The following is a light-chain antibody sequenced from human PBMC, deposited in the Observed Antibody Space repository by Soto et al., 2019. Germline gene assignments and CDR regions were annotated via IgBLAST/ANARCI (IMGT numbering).Light chain of an antibody. J-gene: IGLJ1*01. V-gene: IGLV2-14*03. CDR1: SSDVGGYSS. CDR3: SSYTSSSTLV. CDR2: DVS. Sequence: QSALTQPASVSGSPGQSITIPCTGTSSDVGGYSSVSWYQHHPGKAPKLMIYDVSNRPSGVSNRFSGSKSGNTASLTISGLQAEDEADYYCSSYTSSSTLVFGTGTKVTVL.